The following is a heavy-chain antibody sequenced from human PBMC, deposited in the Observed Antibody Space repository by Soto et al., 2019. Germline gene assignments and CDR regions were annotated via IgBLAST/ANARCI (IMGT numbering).Heavy chain of an antibody. CDR2: ISGYNGNT. J-gene: IGHJ5*02. V-gene: IGHV1-18*01. Sequence: QVQLVQSGAEVKKPGASVNVSCKSSGYTFTSYGISWVRQAPGQGLEWIGWISGYNGNTNYAQKYRGTVNMTTDTSTSTAYMELRSLRSDDTAVYYCARDEGYNWNDGGWFDPWGQGTLVTVSS. D-gene: IGHD1-1*01. CDR3: ARDEGYNWNDGGWFDP. CDR1: GYTFTSYG.